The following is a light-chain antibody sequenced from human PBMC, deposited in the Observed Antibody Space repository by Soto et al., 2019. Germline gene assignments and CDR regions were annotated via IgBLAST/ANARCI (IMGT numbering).Light chain of an antibody. CDR3: QKYNSAPWT. V-gene: IGKV1-27*01. CDR1: QSINTY. Sequence: DIQMTQSPSSLSASVGDTVTITCRTSQSINTYLNWYQQKPGKVPKLLIYAASTLQSGVPSRFSGSGSGTDFTLTISSLQPEDVATYYCQKYNSAPWTFGQGTKVEIK. CDR2: AAS. J-gene: IGKJ1*01.